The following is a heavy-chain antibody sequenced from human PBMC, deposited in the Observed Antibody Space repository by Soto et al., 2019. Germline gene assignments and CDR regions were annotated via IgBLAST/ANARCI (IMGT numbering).Heavy chain of an antibody. D-gene: IGHD3-10*01. CDR3: ERVTMDDAFDI. J-gene: IGHJ3*02. CDR1: GYTFTGYY. CDR2: INPNSGGT. Sequence: ASVEVSCKASGYTFTGYYMHWVRQAPGQGLEWMGWINPNSGGTNYAQKFQGRVTMTRDTSISTAYMELSRLRSDDTAVYYCERVTMDDAFDIWGQGTMVTVSS. V-gene: IGHV1-2*02.